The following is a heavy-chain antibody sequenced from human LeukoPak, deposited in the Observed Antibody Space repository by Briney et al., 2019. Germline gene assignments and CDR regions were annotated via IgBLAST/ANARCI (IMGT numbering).Heavy chain of an antibody. D-gene: IGHD3-22*01. CDR2: IRGRSDTT. CDR1: GFTFTMFS. V-gene: IGHV3-48*01. J-gene: IGHJ4*02. CDR3: AKDAPTYYYDSSGPG. Sequence: GGSLRLSCAASGFTFTMFSMNWLRQAPGKGLEWIAFIRGRSDTTYYADSVQGRFTISRDNSKNTLYLQMNSLRAEDTAVYYCAKDAPTYYYDSSGPGWGQGTLVTVSS.